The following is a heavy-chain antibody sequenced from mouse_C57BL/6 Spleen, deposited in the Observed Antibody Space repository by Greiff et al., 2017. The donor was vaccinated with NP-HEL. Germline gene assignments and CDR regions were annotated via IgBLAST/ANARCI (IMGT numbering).Heavy chain of an antibody. Sequence: QVQLKQPGAELVKPGASVKLSCKASGYTFTSYWMHWVKQRPGQGLEWIGMIHPNSGSTNYNEKFKSKATLTVDKSSSTAYMQLSSLTSEDSAVYYCARGGLLGGMDYWGQGTSVTVSS. D-gene: IGHD2-3*01. V-gene: IGHV1-64*01. J-gene: IGHJ4*01. CDR3: ARGGLLGGMDY. CDR2: IHPNSGST. CDR1: GYTFTSYW.